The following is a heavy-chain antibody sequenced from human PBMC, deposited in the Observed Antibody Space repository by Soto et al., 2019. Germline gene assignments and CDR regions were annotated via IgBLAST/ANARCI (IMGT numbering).Heavy chain of an antibody. CDR1: GFSFSSYA. V-gene: IGHV3-23*01. Sequence: EVQLLESGGGLVQSGGSLRLSCAASGFSFSSYAMSWVRQAPGKGLEWVSGISDSGGTTFYADSVQGHFTISRDNSRNTLYLQTNTLRAEDTATYYCARRMRESKAFDIWGLGTMVTVSS. J-gene: IGHJ3*02. D-gene: IGHD2-15*01. CDR3: ARRMRESKAFDI. CDR2: ISDSGGTT.